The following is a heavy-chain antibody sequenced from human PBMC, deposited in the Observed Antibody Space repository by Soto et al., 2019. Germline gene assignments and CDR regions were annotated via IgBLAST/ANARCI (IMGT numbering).Heavy chain of an antibody. CDR1: GYSISNTGYY. CDR2: VYYSGDT. CDR3: ARRDWKFRLYYFAS. V-gene: IGHV4-39*01. J-gene: IGHJ4*02. D-gene: IGHD1-1*01. Sequence: SETLSLTCSVSGYSISNTGYYWGWLRQAPGKGLEYIASVYYSGDTYYNPSLKSRVSMSVDTSKNQFSLQLTSVSATDTAVYFCARRDWKFRLYYFASWGQSIQVT.